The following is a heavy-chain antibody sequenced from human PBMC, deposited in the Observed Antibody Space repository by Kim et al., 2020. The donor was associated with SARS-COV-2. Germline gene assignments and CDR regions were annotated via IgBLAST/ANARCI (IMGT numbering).Heavy chain of an antibody. J-gene: IGHJ6*02. CDR3: ARIRGYYYYGMDV. D-gene: IGHD3-10*01. V-gene: IGHV1-8*01. Sequence: FAQKFQGRVTMTRNTSISTAYMELSSLRSEDTAVYYCARIRGYYYYGMDVWGQGTTVTVSS.